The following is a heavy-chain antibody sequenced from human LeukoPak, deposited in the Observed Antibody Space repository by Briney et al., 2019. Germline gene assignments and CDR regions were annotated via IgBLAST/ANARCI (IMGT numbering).Heavy chain of an antibody. CDR3: ARQYYDILTGYYRGNYFDY. V-gene: IGHV3-7*01. CDR1: GFIFSSYW. D-gene: IGHD3-9*01. J-gene: IGHJ4*02. Sequence: GGSLRLSCAASGFIFSSYWMSWVRQAPGKGLEWVANIKQDGSEKYYVDSVKGRFTISRDNAKNSLYLQMNSQRAEDTAVYYCARQYYDILTGYYRGNYFDYWGQGTLVTVSS. CDR2: IKQDGSEK.